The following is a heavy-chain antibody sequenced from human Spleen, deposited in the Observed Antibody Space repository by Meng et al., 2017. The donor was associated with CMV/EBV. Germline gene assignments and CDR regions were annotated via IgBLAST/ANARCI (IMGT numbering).Heavy chain of an antibody. V-gene: IGHV1-2*02. J-gene: IGHJ4*02. D-gene: IGHD1-26*01. CDR2: INPNSGGT. Sequence: ASVKVSCKASGYTFTGYYMHWVRQAPGQGLEWMGWINPNSGGTNYAQKLQGRVTMTTDTSTSTAYMELRSLRSDDTAVYYCARVRKERWEPTQIDYWGQGTLVTVSS. CDR1: GYTFTGYY. CDR3: ARVRKERWEPTQIDY.